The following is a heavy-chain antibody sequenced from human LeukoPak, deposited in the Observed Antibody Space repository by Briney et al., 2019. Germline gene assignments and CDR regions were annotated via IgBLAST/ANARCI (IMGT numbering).Heavy chain of an antibody. V-gene: IGHV3-30*18. CDR2: TSFDGSYK. CDR3: AKEFSGYLASFEY. Sequence: PGGSLRLSCAASGFIFSSYGMHWVRQAPGKGLEWVAMTSFDGSYKNYADSVKGRFTISRDNSKNRLYLQTNSLRAEDTAVYYCAKEFSGYLASFEYWGQGTLVTVSS. D-gene: IGHD3-22*01. J-gene: IGHJ4*02. CDR1: GFIFSSYG.